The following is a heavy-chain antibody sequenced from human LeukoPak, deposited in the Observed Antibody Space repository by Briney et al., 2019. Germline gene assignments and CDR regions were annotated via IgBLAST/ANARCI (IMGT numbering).Heavy chain of an antibody. CDR2: IKQDGSEK. CDR1: GFTFSSYW. J-gene: IGHJ4*02. D-gene: IGHD3-3*01. Sequence: GGSLRLSCAASGFTFSSYWMSWVREAPGKGLEWVANIKQDGSEKYYVDSVKGGFTISRDNDKNSLYLQMNSLRAEDTAVYYCARVHLEWLLSLDYWGQGTLVTVSS. CDR3: ARVHLEWLLSLDY. V-gene: IGHV3-7*01.